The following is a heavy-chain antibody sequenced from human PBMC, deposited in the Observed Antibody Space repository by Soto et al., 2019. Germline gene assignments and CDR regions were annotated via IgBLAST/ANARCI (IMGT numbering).Heavy chain of an antibody. V-gene: IGHV4-4*07. Sequence: SETLSLTCTVSGGSIDTYYWNWIRQPAGKGLEWIGRLYTSGSTNYNPSLKSRVTISIDTSKNQFSLKLSSVTAADTAVYYCARYRFSDAWELDYWGPRTLVT. CDR1: GGSIDTYY. J-gene: IGHJ4*02. CDR3: ARYRFSDAWELDY. CDR2: LYTSGST. D-gene: IGHD1-26*01.